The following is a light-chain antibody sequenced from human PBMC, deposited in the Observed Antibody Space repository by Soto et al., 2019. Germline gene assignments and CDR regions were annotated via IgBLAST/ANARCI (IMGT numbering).Light chain of an antibody. CDR3: AAWDDGLKGPL. J-gene: IGLJ2*01. CDR2: NDN. V-gene: IGLV1-44*01. CDR1: SPNIGSNK. Sequence: QAVVTQPPSVSAAPGQRVTIYCSGSSPNIGSNKVSWYQQLPGAAPKLLMLNDNFRPSGVPDRFSGSKSGTSASLVISGLRTEDEADYYCAAWDDGLKGPLFGGGTKVTVL.